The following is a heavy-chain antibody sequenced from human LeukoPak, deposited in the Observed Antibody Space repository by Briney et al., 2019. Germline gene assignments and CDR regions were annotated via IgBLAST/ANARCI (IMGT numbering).Heavy chain of an antibody. CDR2: ISSSSSYI. V-gene: IGHV3-21*01. Sequence: GGSLRLSCAASGFTFSSYSMNWVRQAPGKGLEWVSSISSSSSYIYYADSVKGRFTISRDNAKNSLYLQMNSLRAEDTAVYYCAGLDENRYYFDYWGQGTLVTVSS. J-gene: IGHJ4*02. D-gene: IGHD2/OR15-2a*01. CDR3: AGLDENRYYFDY. CDR1: GFTFSSYS.